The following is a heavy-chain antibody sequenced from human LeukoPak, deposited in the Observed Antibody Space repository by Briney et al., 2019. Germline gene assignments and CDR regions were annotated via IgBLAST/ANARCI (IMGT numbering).Heavy chain of an antibody. V-gene: IGHV1-46*01. CDR1: GYTFTSYY. CDR3: ARDQYYYGSGSLIGFDA. D-gene: IGHD3-10*01. J-gene: IGHJ5*02. Sequence: GASVKVSCKASGYTFTSYYMHWVRQAPGQGLEWMGIINPSGGSTSYAQKFQGRVTMTRDTSTSTVYMELSSLRSEDTAVYYCARDQYYYGSGSLIGFDAWGQGTLVTVSS. CDR2: INPSGGST.